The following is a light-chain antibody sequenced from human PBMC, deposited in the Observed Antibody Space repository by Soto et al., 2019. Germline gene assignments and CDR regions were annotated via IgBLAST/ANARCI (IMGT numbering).Light chain of an antibody. CDR3: RSYTSSSTLTV. CDR1: SSDVGAYKY. CDR2: DVS. Sequence: QSVLTQPASVSGSPGQSITISCTGTSSDVGAYKYVSWYQQHTGKAPKLMIYDVSNRPSGVSNRFSGSKSGNTASLTISGLQAEDEADYYCRSYTSSSTLTVFGGGTKLTVL. J-gene: IGLJ2*01. V-gene: IGLV2-14*01.